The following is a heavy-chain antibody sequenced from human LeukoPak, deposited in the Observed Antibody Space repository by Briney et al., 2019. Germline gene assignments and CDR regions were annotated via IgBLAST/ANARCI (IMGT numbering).Heavy chain of an antibody. D-gene: IGHD6-13*01. CDR1: GFTFSGYP. CDR2: ISYDGSNK. V-gene: IGHV3-30-3*01. J-gene: IGHJ4*02. Sequence: AGGSLRLSCAASGFTFSGYPIHWVRQAPGKGLKWVAVISYDGSNKYYADSVKGRFTISRDNSKNTLYLQMNSLRAEDTAVYYCARSGYSSSWYEFDYWGQGTLVTVSS. CDR3: ARSGYSSSWYEFDY.